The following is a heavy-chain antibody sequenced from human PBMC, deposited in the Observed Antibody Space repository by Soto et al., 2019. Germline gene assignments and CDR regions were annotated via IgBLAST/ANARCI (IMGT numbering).Heavy chain of an antibody. V-gene: IGHV5-51*01. J-gene: IGHJ6*02. CDR1: GYGFSIHW. CDR3: TRSSGMDV. Sequence: GESLKISCKGSGYGFSIHWVAWLRQMPGKGLEWVGFIYPGNSNTMYSPSFQGQVTISVDKSITTAYLQWNRLKASDTAIYYCTRSSGMDVWGQGTTVTAP. CDR2: IYPGNSNT.